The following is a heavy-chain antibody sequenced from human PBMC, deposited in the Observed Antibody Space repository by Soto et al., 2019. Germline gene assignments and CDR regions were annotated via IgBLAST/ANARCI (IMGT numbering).Heavy chain of an antibody. V-gene: IGHV3-23*01. CDR1: GFTFSSYA. J-gene: IGHJ4*02. CDR3: AKHTTYSIAVAGYYFDY. D-gene: IGHD6-19*01. CDR2: ISGSGGST. Sequence: GGSLRLSCVASGFTFSSYAMSWVRQAPGKGLEWVSAISGSGGSTYYADFVKGRLTISRDNSKNTLYLQMNSLRAEDTAVYYCAKHTTYSIAVAGYYFDYWGQGTLVTVSS.